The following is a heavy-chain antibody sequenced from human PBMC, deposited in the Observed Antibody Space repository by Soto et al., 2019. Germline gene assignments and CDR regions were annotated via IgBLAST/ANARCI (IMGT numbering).Heavy chain of an antibody. V-gene: IGHV3-30*04. D-gene: IGHD6-19*01. J-gene: IGHJ4*02. CDR3: ARPNTSGLLIDSYQFDY. Sequence: PGGSLRLSCADSGFSFSSYAFHWVRQAPGKGLEWVAVISHDGTNKFYAYSMKGRFTITRDYFKNTLYLQMNSLRAEDTAVYYCARPNTSGLLIDSYQFDYWGQGTLVTVSS. CDR2: ISHDGTNK. CDR1: GFSFSSYA.